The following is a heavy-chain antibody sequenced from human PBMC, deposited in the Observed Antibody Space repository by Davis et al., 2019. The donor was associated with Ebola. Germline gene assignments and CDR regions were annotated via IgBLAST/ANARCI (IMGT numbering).Heavy chain of an antibody. CDR3: IKDTNSWFRTISNFEF. J-gene: IGHJ4*01. D-gene: IGHD2-15*01. CDR2: ISYDLRSD. Sequence: GESLKISCVGSGFSFNNFALHWVCQAPGRGLDWVALISYDLRSDDYVGSVKGRFTISRDNSKNTVYLQMDGLTTADTAVYYCIKDTNSWFRTISNFEFWGQGTLVSVSS. CDR1: GFSFNNFA. V-gene: IGHV3-30*03.